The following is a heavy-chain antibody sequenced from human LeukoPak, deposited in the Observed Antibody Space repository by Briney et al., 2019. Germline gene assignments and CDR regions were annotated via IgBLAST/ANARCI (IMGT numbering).Heavy chain of an antibody. V-gene: IGHV4-34*01. Sequence: SETLSLTCAVYGGSFSNYYWSWIRQSPGKGLEWIGEINDSGTINYNPSLMSRVTISVDTSKKQFSLKLTSVTAADTAVYYCAREVYSGRPSRSPFDYWGQGTLVTVSS. CDR3: AREVYSGRPSRSPFDY. D-gene: IGHD6-13*01. CDR2: INDSGTI. CDR1: GGSFSNYY. J-gene: IGHJ4*02.